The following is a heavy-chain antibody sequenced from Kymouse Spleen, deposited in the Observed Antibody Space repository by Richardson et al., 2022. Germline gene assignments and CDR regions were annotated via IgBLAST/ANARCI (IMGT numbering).Heavy chain of an antibody. D-gene: IGHD6-6*01. Sequence: QVQLVESGGGVVQPGRSLRLSCAASGFTFSSYGMHWVRQAPGKGLEWVAVISYDGSNKYYADSVKGRFTISRDNSKNTLYLQMNSLRAEDTAVYYCANRARRGYYFDYWGQGTLVTVSS. CDR3: ANRARRGYYFDY. CDR1: GFTFSSYG. V-gene: IGHV3-30*18. J-gene: IGHJ4*02. CDR2: ISYDGSNK.